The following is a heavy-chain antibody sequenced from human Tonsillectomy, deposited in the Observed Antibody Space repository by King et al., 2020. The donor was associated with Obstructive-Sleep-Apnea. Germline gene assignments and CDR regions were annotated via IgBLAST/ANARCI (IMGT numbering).Heavy chain of an antibody. CDR1: GDSVSSNSAA. CDR3: ATALYYDSSGYSDDAFDI. CDR2: TYYRSKWYN. Sequence: VQLQLSGPGLVKPSQTLSLTCAISGDSVSSNSAAWNWIRQSPSRGLEWLGRTYYRSKWYNDYAVSVKSRISINPDTSKNQFSLQLNSVTPEDTAVYYCATALYYDSSGYSDDAFDIWGQGTMVTVSS. J-gene: IGHJ3*02. V-gene: IGHV6-1*01. D-gene: IGHD3-22*01.